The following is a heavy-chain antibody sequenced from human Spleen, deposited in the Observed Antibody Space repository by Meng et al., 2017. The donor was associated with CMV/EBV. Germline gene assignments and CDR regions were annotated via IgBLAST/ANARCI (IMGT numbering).Heavy chain of an antibody. V-gene: IGHV3-48*03. CDR3: ARVKSWFGEHQLDY. J-gene: IGHJ4*02. CDR2: ISSSGSTI. Sequence: LSLTCAASGFTFSSYEMNWVRQAPGKGLEWVSYISSSGSTIYYADSVKGRFTISRDNAKNTLYLQMNSLRAEDTAVYYCARVKSWFGEHQLDYWGQGTLVTVSS. D-gene: IGHD3-10*01. CDR1: GFTFSSYE.